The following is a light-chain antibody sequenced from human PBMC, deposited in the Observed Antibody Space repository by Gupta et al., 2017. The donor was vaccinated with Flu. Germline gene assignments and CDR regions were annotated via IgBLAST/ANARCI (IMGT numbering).Light chain of an antibody. J-gene: IGKJ2*03. CDR2: DAS. V-gene: IGKV1-33*01. CDR1: QDISNY. CDR3: QQYDNRPS. Sequence: DIQMTQSPSSLSASVGDRVTITCQASQDISNYLNWYQQKPGKDPKLLIYDASNLETGVPSRFSGSGSGTDFTVTISSLQPEDIATYYCQQYDNRPSFGQGTKLEIK.